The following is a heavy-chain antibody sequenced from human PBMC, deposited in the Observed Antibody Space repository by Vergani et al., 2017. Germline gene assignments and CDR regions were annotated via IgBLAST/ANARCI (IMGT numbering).Heavy chain of an antibody. Sequence: EVQLLESGGGLVQPGGSLRLSCAASGFTFSSYAMSWFRKAPGKGLEWVSAFSGSGGSTYYADSVKGRFTISRDNSKNTLYLQMNSLRVDDTAVYYCAKVGDVVVPAALVDYWGQGTLVTVSS. CDR1: GFTFSSYA. J-gene: IGHJ4*02. D-gene: IGHD2-2*01. CDR2: FSGSGGST. V-gene: IGHV3-23*01. CDR3: AKVGDVVVPAALVDY.